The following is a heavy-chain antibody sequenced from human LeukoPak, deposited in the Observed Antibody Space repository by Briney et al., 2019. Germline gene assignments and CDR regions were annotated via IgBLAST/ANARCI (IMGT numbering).Heavy chain of an antibody. CDR3: ARGGGLDV. J-gene: IGHJ6*02. CDR1: GFIFSSYW. D-gene: IGHD3-16*01. V-gene: IGHV3-7*03. Sequence: TGGSQRLSCAASGFIFSSYWMNWARQAPGKGLEWVASINHNGNVNYYVDSVKGRFTISRDNAKNSLYLQMSNLRAEDTAVYFCARGGGLDVWGQGATVTVSS. CDR2: INHNGNVN.